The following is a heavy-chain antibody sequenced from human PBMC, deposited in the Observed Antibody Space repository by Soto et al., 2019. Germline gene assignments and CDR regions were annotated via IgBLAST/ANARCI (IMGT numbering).Heavy chain of an antibody. Sequence: GGSLRLSCAASGFTVSSNYMSWVRQAPGKGLEWVSVIYSGASTYYADSVKGRFTISRDNSKNTLYLQMNSLRAEDKAVYYCAREGAYCGGDCYSFFAFDIWGQGTMVTVSS. CDR1: GFTVSSNY. V-gene: IGHV3-66*01. J-gene: IGHJ3*02. CDR3: AREGAYCGGDCYSFFAFDI. CDR2: IYSGAST. D-gene: IGHD2-21*02.